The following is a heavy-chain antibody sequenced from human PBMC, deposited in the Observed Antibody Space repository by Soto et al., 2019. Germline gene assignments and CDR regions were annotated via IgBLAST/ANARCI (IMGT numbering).Heavy chain of an antibody. D-gene: IGHD3-22*01. CDR3: ARGYYYDSSGYYPH. CDR2: IYYSGST. CDR1: HGSISSGGYY. J-gene: IGHJ4*02. Sequence: QVQLQESGPGLVKPSQTLSLTCTVSHGSISSGGYYWSWIRQHPGKGLEWIGYIYYSGSTYYNPSIKSRVTISVDTSKNQFSLKLSSVTAADTAVYYCARGYYYDSSGYYPHWGQGTLVTVSS. V-gene: IGHV4-31*03.